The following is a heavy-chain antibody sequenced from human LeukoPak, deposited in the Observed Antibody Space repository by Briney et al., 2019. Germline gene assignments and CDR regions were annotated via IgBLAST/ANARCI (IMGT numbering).Heavy chain of an antibody. CDR2: INHSGST. Sequence: PSETLSLTCAVYGGSFSGYYWSWIRQPPGKGLEWIGEINHSGSTNYNPSLKSRVTISVDTSKNQFSLKLSSVTAADTAVYYCAKFNGDADYWGQGTPVTVSS. J-gene: IGHJ4*02. V-gene: IGHV4-34*01. CDR3: AKFNGDADY. D-gene: IGHD2-8*01. CDR1: GGSFSGYY.